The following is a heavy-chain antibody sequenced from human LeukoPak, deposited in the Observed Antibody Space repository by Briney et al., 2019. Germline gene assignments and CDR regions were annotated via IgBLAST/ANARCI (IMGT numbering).Heavy chain of an antibody. V-gene: IGHV1-24*01. CDR3: ATDPILDFRGDLVDY. CDR1: GYTLTELS. D-gene: IGHD2/OR15-2a*01. J-gene: IGHJ4*02. CDR2: FDPEDGET. Sequence: ASVKVSCKVSGYTLTELSMHWVRQAPGKGLEWMGGFDPEDGETIHAQKFQGRVTMTEDTSTDTAYMELSSLRSEDTAVYYCATDPILDFRGDLVDYWGQGTLVTVSS.